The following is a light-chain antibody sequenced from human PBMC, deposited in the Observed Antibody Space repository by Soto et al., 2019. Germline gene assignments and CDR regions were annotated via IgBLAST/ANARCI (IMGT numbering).Light chain of an antibody. J-gene: IGLJ1*01. V-gene: IGLV1-44*01. CDR3: AAWDDSLNGYV. Sequence: VLTQPPSASGTPGQRVTISCSGGSSNIGTNAVNWYQQLPGTAPKLLIYNNNQRPSGVPDRFSGSKSGTSASLAISGLQSEDEADYYCAAWDDSLNGYVFGTGTKLTVL. CDR1: SSNIGTNA. CDR2: NNN.